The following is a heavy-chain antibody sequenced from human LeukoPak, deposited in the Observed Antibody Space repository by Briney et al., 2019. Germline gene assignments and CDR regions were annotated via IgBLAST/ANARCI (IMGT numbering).Heavy chain of an antibody. CDR1: GFTVSSNY. CDR3: AKDDYSNYNWFDP. V-gene: IGHV3-53*01. Sequence: PGGSLRLSCAASGFTVSSNYMSWVRQAPGKGLEWVSVIYSGGSTYYADSVKGRFTISRDNSKNTLYLQMNSLRAEDTAVYYCAKDDYSNYNWFDPWGQGTLVTVSS. J-gene: IGHJ5*02. D-gene: IGHD4-11*01. CDR2: IYSGGST.